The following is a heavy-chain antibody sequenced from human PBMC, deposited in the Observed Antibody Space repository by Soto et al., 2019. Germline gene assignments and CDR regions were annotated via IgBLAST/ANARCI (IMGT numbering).Heavy chain of an antibody. V-gene: IGHV3-21*06. Sequence: GGSLRLSCAASGFTFTRYGMNWVRQAPGKGLEWVSSISSTTNYIYYGDSMKGRFTISRDNAKNSLYLEMNSLRAEDTAVYYCARESEDLTSNFDYWGQGTLVTVSS. CDR3: ARESEDLTSNFDY. J-gene: IGHJ4*02. CDR1: GFTFTRYG. CDR2: ISSTTNYI.